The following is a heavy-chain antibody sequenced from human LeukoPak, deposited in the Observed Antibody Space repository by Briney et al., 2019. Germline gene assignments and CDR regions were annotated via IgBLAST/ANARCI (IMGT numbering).Heavy chain of an antibody. CDR3: ARGIRAGAFDI. D-gene: IGHD2-21*01. CDR2: FDPKDGEPEDGES. J-gene: IGHJ3*02. Sequence: ASVKVSCKVSGYTLAELLMHWVRQAPGKGLEWMGGFDPKDGEPEDGESIDAQKFQGRVTMTEDTSTNTAYMELSRLTSEDTAVYYCARGIRAGAFDIWGQGTMVTVSS. V-gene: IGHV1-24*01. CDR1: GYTLAELL.